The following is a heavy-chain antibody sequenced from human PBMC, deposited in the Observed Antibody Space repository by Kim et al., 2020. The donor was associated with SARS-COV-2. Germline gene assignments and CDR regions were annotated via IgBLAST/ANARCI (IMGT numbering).Heavy chain of an antibody. CDR2: INHSGST. Sequence: SETLSLTCAVYGGSFSGYYWSWIRQPPGKGLEWIGEINHSGSTNYNPSLKSRVTISVDTSKNQFSLKLSSVTAADTAVYYCARKTLQYGSGRCLDPWGQGTLVTVSS. CDR1: GGSFSGYY. CDR3: ARKTLQYGSGRCLDP. V-gene: IGHV4-34*01. D-gene: IGHD3-10*01. J-gene: IGHJ5*02.